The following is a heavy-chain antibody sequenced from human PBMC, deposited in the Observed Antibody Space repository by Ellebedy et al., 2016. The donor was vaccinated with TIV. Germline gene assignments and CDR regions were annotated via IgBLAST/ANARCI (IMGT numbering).Heavy chain of an antibody. CDR2: TYYRSEWKT. CDR1: GDDVSDDSGA. D-gene: IGHD3-10*01. CDR3: ARDFTTVRGVMNPFDH. Sequence: SETLSLXXEISGDDVSDDSGAWNWIRQSPTRGLEWLGRTYYRSEWKTDYASSVKSRITINSDTSKNQFSLHLNSVTPEDTAVYYCARDFTTVRGVMNPFDHWGQGILVTVSS. J-gene: IGHJ5*02. V-gene: IGHV6-1*01.